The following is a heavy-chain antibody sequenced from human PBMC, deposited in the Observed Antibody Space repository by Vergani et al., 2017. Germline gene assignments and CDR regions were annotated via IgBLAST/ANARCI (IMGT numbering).Heavy chain of an antibody. CDR2: IIPTFGTA. CDR3: ARDRGYYYDSSGYHGAFDI. CDR1: GGTFSSYA. J-gene: IGHJ3*02. V-gene: IGHV1-69*01. Sequence: QVQLVQSGAEVKKPGSSVKVSCKASGGTFSSYAISWVRQAPGQGLEWMGGIIPTFGTANYAQKFQGRVTITADESTSTAYMELSSLRSEDTAVYYCARDRGYYYDSSGYHGAFDIWGQGTMVTVSS. D-gene: IGHD3-22*01.